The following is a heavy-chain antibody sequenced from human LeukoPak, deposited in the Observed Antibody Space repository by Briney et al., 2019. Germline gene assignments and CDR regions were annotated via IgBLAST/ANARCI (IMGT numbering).Heavy chain of an antibody. CDR1: GFTFSDYY. CDR3: ARGGGQQLVPYYYYYMDV. CDR2: ISSSGSTI. V-gene: IGHV3-11*01. J-gene: IGHJ6*03. D-gene: IGHD6-13*01. Sequence: PGGSLRLSCAASGFTFSDYYMSWIRQAPGKGLEWVSYISSSGSTIYYTDSVKGRFTISRDNAKNSLYLQMNSLRAEDTAVYYCARGGGQQLVPYYYYYMDVWGKGTTVTVSS.